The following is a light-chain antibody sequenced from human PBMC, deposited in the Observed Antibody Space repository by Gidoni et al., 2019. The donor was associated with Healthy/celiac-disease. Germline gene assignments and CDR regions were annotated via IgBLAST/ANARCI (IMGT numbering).Light chain of an antibody. Sequence: DIQMTQSPSTLSASVGDRVTITCRASQSISSWLDWYQQKPGKAPKILIYKASSLESGVPSRFRGSGSGTEFTPTISSLQPDDFATYYCQQYNSYPSFGPGTKVDIK. CDR3: QQYNSYPS. V-gene: IGKV1-5*03. J-gene: IGKJ3*01. CDR2: KAS. CDR1: QSISSW.